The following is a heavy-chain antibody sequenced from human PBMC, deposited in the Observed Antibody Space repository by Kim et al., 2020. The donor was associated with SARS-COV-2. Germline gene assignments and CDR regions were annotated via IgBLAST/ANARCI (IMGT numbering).Heavy chain of an antibody. D-gene: IGHD1-26*01. CDR2: INDDGGST. V-gene: IGHV3-74*03. Sequence: GGSLRLSCEASGFNFNTYWMHWVRQVPGKGLVWVSRINDDGGSTTYADAVKGRFTISRDNAKNTLYLEMNSLRAEDTAVYFCARMKKGTATTLDYWGQGTLVTVSS. CDR3: ARMKKGTATTLDY. J-gene: IGHJ4*02. CDR1: GFNFNTYW.